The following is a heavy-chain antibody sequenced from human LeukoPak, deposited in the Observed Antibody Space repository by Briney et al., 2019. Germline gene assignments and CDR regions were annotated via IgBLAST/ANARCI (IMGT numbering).Heavy chain of an antibody. J-gene: IGHJ4*02. D-gene: IGHD2-21*02. Sequence: PGGSLRLSCAASRFTFSSYWMHWDRQAPGGGLVWVSRINTDGSSTSYADSVKGRFTISRDNAKNTLYLQMNSLRAEDTAVYYCARVNCGGDCYSSLFDYWGQGTLVTVSS. CDR3: ARVNCGGDCYSSLFDY. CDR2: INTDGSST. CDR1: RFTFSSYW. V-gene: IGHV3-74*01.